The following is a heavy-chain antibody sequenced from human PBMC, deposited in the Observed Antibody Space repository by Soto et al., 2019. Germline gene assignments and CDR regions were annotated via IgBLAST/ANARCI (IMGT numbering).Heavy chain of an antibody. V-gene: IGHV2-5*02. D-gene: IGHD3-10*01. Sequence: QITLKESGPTLVKPTQTLTLTCTFSGFSLTTSGVGVGWIRQPPGKALEWLALIYGVDDKRYSPSLKSRLTITGATSKNPVFLTMTNMDPVDTSTYYCAHRHYYGSGNLGMDVWGQGTTVTVSS. CDR2: IYGVDDK. CDR1: GFSLTTSGVG. J-gene: IGHJ6*02. CDR3: AHRHYYGSGNLGMDV.